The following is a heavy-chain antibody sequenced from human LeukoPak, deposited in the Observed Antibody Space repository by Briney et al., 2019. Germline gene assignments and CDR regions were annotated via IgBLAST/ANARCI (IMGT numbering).Heavy chain of an antibody. CDR2: VYYTGST. J-gene: IGHJ6*03. Sequence: SETLSLTCTVSGGSISSYYWSWVRQPPGKGLEWIGFVYYTGSTNYSPSLKSRVTISVDTSKNQFSLKLSSVTAADTAVYYCARGGGMGHYYYYMDVWGKGTTVTISS. CDR3: ARGGGMGHYYYYMDV. D-gene: IGHD5-24*01. CDR1: GGSISSYY. V-gene: IGHV4-59*01.